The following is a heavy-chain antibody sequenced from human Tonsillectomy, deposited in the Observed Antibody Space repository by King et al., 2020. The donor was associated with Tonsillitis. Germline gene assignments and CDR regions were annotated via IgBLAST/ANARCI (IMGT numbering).Heavy chain of an antibody. J-gene: IGHJ3*02. CDR1: GFTFSSYW. Sequence: VQLVESGGGLVQPGGSLRLSCAASGFTFSSYWMSWVRQAPGKGLEWVANIKQHGSEENYVDSVKGRFTSSRDNAKNSLYLQMNSLTAEDTAVYYCARPLTVDYAFDIWGQGTTVTVSS. D-gene: IGHD4-11*01. V-gene: IGHV3-7*01. CDR3: ARPLTVDYAFDI. CDR2: IKQHGSEE.